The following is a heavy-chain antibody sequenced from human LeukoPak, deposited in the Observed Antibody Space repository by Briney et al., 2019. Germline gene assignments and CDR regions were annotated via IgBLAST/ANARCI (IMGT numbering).Heavy chain of an antibody. D-gene: IGHD6-13*01. Sequence: AASVKVSCTASGYTFTSYCMHWVRQAPGQGLEWMGIINTSGGSTSYAQKVQGRVTMTRDTSTSTVYMELRSLRSEDTAVYNCARTERDSSWSLGYRGQGTLVTVSS. CDR2: INTSGGST. J-gene: IGHJ4*02. CDR1: GYTFTSYC. CDR3: ARTERDSSWSLGY. V-gene: IGHV1-46*03.